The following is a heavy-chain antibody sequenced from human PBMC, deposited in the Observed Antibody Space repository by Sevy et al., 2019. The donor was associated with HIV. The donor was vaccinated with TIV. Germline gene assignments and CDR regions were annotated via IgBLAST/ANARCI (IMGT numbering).Heavy chain of an antibody. CDR3: ARKYYDILTGYYRFDP. V-gene: IGHV5-51*01. CDR2: IYPGDSDT. Sequence: GESLKISCKGSGYSFTSYWIGWVRQMPGKGLEWVGIIYPGDSDTRYSPSFQGQVTISADKSISTAYLQLSSLKASDTAMYYCARKYYDILTGYYRFDPWGQGTLVTVSS. J-gene: IGHJ5*02. D-gene: IGHD3-9*01. CDR1: GYSFTSYW.